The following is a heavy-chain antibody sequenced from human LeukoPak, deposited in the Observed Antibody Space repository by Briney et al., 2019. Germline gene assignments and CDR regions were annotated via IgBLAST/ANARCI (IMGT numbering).Heavy chain of an antibody. CDR3: SRVRASFDY. J-gene: IGHJ4*02. V-gene: IGHV3-48*04. CDR1: GFTFSSYW. D-gene: IGHD3-10*01. Sequence: QAGGSLRLSCGGSGFTFSSYWMSWVRQAPGKGLEWVSFISSSGRTIYYADSVKGRFTISRDNAKNSLYLQMNSLRAEDTAVYYCSRVRASFDYWGQGTLVTVAS. CDR2: ISSSGRTI.